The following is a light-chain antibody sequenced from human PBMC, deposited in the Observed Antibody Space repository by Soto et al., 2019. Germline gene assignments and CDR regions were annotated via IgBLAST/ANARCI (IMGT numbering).Light chain of an antibody. CDR2: EVS. CDR3: SSYTSSSTSVV. CDR1: SSEVGGYNY. V-gene: IGLV2-14*01. Sequence: QSALTQPASVSGSPGQSITISCTGTSSEVGGYNYVSWYQQHPGTAPKLMIYEVSNRPSGVSNRFSGSKSGNTASLTISGLQAEDEDDYYCSSYTSSSTSVVFGGGTKLTVL. J-gene: IGLJ2*01.